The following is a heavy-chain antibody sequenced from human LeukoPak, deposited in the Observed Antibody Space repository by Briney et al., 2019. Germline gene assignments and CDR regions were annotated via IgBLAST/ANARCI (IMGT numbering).Heavy chain of an antibody. CDR1: GFNFGEFW. V-gene: IGHV3-7*03. J-gene: IGHJ4*02. D-gene: IGHD2-2*01. Sequence: GGSLRLSCAASGFNFGEFWMAWVRQTPGMGLEWVADIKEDGSESFYVDSVKGRFTISRDNSKNSLDLQMNSLRAEDTAVYYCAGPDIVVVPAAPHFDYWGQGTLVTVSS. CDR2: IKEDGSES. CDR3: AGPDIVVVPAAPHFDY.